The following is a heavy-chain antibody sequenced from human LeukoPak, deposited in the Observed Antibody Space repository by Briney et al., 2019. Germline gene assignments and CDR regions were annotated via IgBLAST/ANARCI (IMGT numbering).Heavy chain of an antibody. V-gene: IGHV3-23*01. CDR1: GFTFSTYA. D-gene: IGHD6-19*01. CDR2: ISGSGSGT. CDR3: AKEKYSSGFFDY. Sequence: GGSLRLSCAASGFTFSTYAMSWVRQAPGKGLAWVSAISGSGSGTYYADSVKGRFTISRDNSKNTLYLQMNSLRAEDTAIYYCAKEKYSSGFFDYWGQGTLVTVSP. J-gene: IGHJ4*02.